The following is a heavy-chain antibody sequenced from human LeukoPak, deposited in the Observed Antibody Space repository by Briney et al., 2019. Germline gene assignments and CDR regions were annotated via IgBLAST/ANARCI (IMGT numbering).Heavy chain of an antibody. D-gene: IGHD2-2*01. CDR1: GFTFSSYS. CDR3: ARDRIYCSSTSCYVFDI. J-gene: IGHJ3*02. V-gene: IGHV3-21*01. Sequence: GGSLRLSCAASGFTFSSYSMNWVRQAPGKGLEWVSSISSSSSYIYYADSVKGRFTISRDNAKNSLYLQMDSLRAEDTAVYYCARDRIYCSSTSCYVFDIWGQGTMVTVSS. CDR2: ISSSSSYI.